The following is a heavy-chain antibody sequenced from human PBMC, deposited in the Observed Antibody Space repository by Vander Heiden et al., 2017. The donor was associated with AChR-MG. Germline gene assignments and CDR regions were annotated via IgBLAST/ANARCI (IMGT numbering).Heavy chain of an antibody. CDR3: AGDDSTGWYSEY. CDR2: ISGSDNKI. Sequence: EVQLVDSGGGLVRPGGSMRLHCAASGFFFSNYPMNWVRQAPGKGLEWLSYISGSDNKIYYADSVKGRFTISRDNAKNSLYLQMNSLRDEDTAVYYCAGDDSTGWYSEYWGQGTLVTVSS. CDR1: GFFFSNYP. V-gene: IGHV3-48*02. D-gene: IGHD3-22*01. J-gene: IGHJ4*02.